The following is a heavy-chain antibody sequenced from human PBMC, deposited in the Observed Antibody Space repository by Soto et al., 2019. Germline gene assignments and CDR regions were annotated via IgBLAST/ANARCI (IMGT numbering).Heavy chain of an antibody. V-gene: IGHV3-30*18. CDR1: GFTFSSYG. D-gene: IGHD3-22*01. CDR3: AKDLVIGSGYPNWFDP. Sequence: PGGSLRLSCAASGFTFSSYGMHWVRQAPGKGLEWVAVISYDGSNKYYADSVKGRFTISRDNSKNTLYLQMNSLRAEDTAVYYCAKDLVIGSGYPNWFDPWGQGTLVTVSS. CDR2: ISYDGSNK. J-gene: IGHJ5*02.